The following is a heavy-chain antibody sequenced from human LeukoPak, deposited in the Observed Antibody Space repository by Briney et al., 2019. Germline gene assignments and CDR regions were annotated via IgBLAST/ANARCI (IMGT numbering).Heavy chain of an antibody. CDR3: AKALTYYYDSSGYEGDYYFDY. CDR2: ISGSGGST. Sequence: GGSLRLSCAASGFTFSSYGMSWVRQAPGKGLEWVSAISGSGGSTYYADSVKGRFTISRDNSKNTLYPQMNSLRAEDTAVYYCAKALTYYYDSSGYEGDYYFDYWGQGTLVTVSS. CDR1: GFTFSSYG. V-gene: IGHV3-23*01. D-gene: IGHD3-22*01. J-gene: IGHJ4*02.